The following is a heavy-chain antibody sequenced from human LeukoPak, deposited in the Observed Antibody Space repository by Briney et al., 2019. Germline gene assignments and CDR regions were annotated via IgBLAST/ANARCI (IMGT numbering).Heavy chain of an antibody. D-gene: IGHD4-17*01. CDR3: TEDPNGDYIGAFDP. J-gene: IGHJ5*02. Sequence: PGGSLRLSCAASGFSFSSFAMTWVRQAPGKGLEWVSSITGGHYATYNTDSVKGRFTISRDNAKNTLFLQMHSLGADDTAIYYCTEDPNGDYIGAFDPWGQGTLVTVSS. CDR2: ITGGHYAT. CDR1: GFSFSSFA. V-gene: IGHV3-23*01.